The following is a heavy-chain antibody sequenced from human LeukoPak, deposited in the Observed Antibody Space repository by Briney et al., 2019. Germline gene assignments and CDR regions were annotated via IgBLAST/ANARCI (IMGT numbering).Heavy chain of an antibody. V-gene: IGHV4-34*01. CDR3: ARGGGAVAGYAEYFQH. J-gene: IGHJ1*01. D-gene: IGHD6-19*01. Sequence: PSETLSLTCAVYGGSFSGYSWSWIRQPPGKGLEWIGEINHSGSTNYNPSLKSRVTISVDTSKNQFSLKLSSVTAADTAVYYSARGGGAVAGYAEYFQHWGQGTLVTVSS. CDR2: INHSGST. CDR1: GGSFSGYS.